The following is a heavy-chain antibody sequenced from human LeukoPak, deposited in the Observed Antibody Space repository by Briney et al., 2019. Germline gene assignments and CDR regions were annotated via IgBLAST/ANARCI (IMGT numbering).Heavy chain of an antibody. Sequence: ASVKVSCKASGYTFTSYGISWVRQAPGQGLEWMGWISAYNGNTNYAQKLQGRVTMTRDMSTSTVYMELSSLRSEDTAVYYCARALDIVVVVAALTTGSAFDIWGQGTMVTVSS. D-gene: IGHD2-15*01. J-gene: IGHJ3*02. CDR3: ARALDIVVVVAALTTGSAFDI. V-gene: IGHV1-18*01. CDR1: GYTFTSYG. CDR2: ISAYNGNT.